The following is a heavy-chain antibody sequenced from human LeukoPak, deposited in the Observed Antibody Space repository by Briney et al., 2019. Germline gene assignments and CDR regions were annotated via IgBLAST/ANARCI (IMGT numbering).Heavy chain of an antibody. CDR3: ATGSGYYYGH. D-gene: IGHD3-22*01. CDR2: EYDDESKK. V-gene: IGHV3-33*08. CDR1: GFTFSNYW. Sequence: GGSLRLSCAASGFTFSNYWMSWVRQAPGKGLEWVAVEYDDESKKYYADSVKGRFTISKDYSKNTLYVQMNSLRLEDTAVYYCATGSGYYYGHWGQGTLVTVSS. J-gene: IGHJ4*02.